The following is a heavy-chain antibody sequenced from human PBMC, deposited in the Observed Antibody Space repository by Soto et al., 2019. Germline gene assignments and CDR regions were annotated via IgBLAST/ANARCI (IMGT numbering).Heavy chain of an antibody. CDR3: ARDRKKGSTSYYYGMDV. D-gene: IGHD1-1*01. J-gene: IGHJ6*02. CDR1: GSTFSSYS. V-gene: IGHV3-48*02. Sequence: GSLRLSCAASGSTFSSYSMNWVRQAPGKGLEWVSYISSSSSTIYYADSVKGRFTISRDNAKNSLYLQMNSLRDEDTAVYYCARDRKKGSTSYYYGMDVWGQGTKVTVSS. CDR2: ISSSSSTI.